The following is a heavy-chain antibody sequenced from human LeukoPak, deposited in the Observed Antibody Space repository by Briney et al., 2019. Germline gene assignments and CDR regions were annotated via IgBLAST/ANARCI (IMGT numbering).Heavy chain of an antibody. CDR1: GGSVSSYY. CDR2: IYHSGFN. Sequence: SETLSLTCSVSGGSVSSYYWSWIRQPPGKGLEWIGDIYHSGFNNYSPSLKSRATLSVAKSKKQFTLRVSAVNAADTAVYYCAKHSSSLTHLSRYYSGQDAFNLWGLVSMVTGSS. J-gene: IGHJ3*01. CDR3: AKHSSSLTHLSRYYSGQDAFNL. V-gene: IGHV4-59*08. D-gene: IGHD3-22*01.